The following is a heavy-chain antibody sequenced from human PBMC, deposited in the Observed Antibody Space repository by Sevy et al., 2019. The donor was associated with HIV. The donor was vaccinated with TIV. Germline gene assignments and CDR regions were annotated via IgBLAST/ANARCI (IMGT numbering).Heavy chain of an antibody. D-gene: IGHD3-22*01. CDR1: AFTVSSNY. Sequence: GGSLRLSCAASAFTVSSNYMSWVRQAPGKGLEWVSVIYSGGSTYYADSVKGRFTISRDNSKNTLYLQMNSLRAEDTAVYYCARRKRGRYYDSSGYWPFDYWGQGTLVTVSS. CDR3: ARRKRGRYYDSSGYWPFDY. CDR2: IYSGGST. J-gene: IGHJ4*02. V-gene: IGHV3-53*01.